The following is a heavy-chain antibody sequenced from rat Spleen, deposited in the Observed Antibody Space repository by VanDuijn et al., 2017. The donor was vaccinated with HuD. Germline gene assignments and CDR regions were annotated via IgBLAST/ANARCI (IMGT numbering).Heavy chain of an antibody. J-gene: IGHJ2*01. CDR2: INTGGSNT. CDR3: TREPTTIDY. D-gene: IGHD1-10*01. Sequence: EVQLVESGGGLVQPGRSLKLSCAASGFTFSDYGMAWVRQTPTKGLEWVASINTGGSNTYYPDSVKGRFTISRDNAKSTLSLQMDSLRSEDTATYYCTREPTTIDYWGQGVMVTVSS. CDR1: GFTFSDYG. V-gene: IGHV5S13*01.